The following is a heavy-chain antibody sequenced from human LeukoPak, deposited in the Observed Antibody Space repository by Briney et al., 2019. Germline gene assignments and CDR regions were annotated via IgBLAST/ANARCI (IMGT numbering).Heavy chain of an antibody. CDR2: ISYDGSNK. V-gene: IGHV3-30*04. CDR1: GFTFSSYA. Sequence: GRSLRLSCAASGFTFSSYAMHWVRQAPGKGLEWVAVISYDGSNKYYADSVKGRFTISRDNSKNTLYLQMNSLRSEDTAVYYCARDCSGGSCYSGSGFDPWGQGTLVTVSS. J-gene: IGHJ5*02. D-gene: IGHD2-15*01. CDR3: ARDCSGGSCYSGSGFDP.